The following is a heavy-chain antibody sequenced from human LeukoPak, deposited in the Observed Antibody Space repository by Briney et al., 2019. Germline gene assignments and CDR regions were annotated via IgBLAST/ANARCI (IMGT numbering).Heavy chain of an antibody. CDR1: GFTFSSYY. CDR2: ISSSSTYL. CDR3: ARDRGSGWHTFDY. V-gene: IGHV3-21*01. J-gene: IGHJ4*02. Sequence: GGSLRLSCAASGFTFSSYYMSWVRQAPGKGLEWVSSISSSSTYLFYADSVRGRFTISRDNAKNSLYLQMNSLRAEDTAVYYCARDRGSGWHTFDYWGQGTLVTVSS. D-gene: IGHD6-19*01.